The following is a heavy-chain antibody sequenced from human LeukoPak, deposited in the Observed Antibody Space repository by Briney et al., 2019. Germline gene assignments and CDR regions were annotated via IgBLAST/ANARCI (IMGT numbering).Heavy chain of an antibody. D-gene: IGHD3-10*01. CDR3: ARDPLWLGEDDAFDI. V-gene: IGHV4-31*03. J-gene: IGHJ3*02. Sequence: SQTLSLTCTVSGGSISSGGYYWSWIRQHPGKGLEWIGYIYYSGSTYYNPSLKSRVTISVDTSKNQFSLKLSSVTAADTAVYYCARDPLWLGEDDAFDIWGQGTKVTVSS. CDR1: GGSISSGGYY. CDR2: IYYSGST.